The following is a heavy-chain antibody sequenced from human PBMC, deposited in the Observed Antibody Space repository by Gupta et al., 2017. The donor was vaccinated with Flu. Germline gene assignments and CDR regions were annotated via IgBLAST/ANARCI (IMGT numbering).Heavy chain of an antibody. D-gene: IGHD3-10*01. CDR3: TRSGRFDY. CDR1: GGSIGAYY. J-gene: IGHJ4*02. CDR2: ILSSGNT. Sequence: RSLICSVSGGSIGAYYWNWIRQPPGKGLEWIGYILSSGNTSYNPSLRSRVTMSIDTSKNQLSLKLNSVTGADTAVYYCTRSGRFDYWGQGVLVAVSS. V-gene: IGHV4-59*12.